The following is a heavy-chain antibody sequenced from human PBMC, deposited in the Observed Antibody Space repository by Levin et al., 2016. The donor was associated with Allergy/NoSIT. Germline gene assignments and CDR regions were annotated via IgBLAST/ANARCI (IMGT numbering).Heavy chain of an antibody. D-gene: IGHD3-22*01. V-gene: IGHV1-69*06. J-gene: IGHJ4*02. CDR3: ARGPTYYYDSSGYYPGRYFDY. CDR2: IIPIFGTA. Sequence: SVKVSCKASGGTFSSYAISWVRQAPGQGLEWMGGIIPIFGTANYAQKFQGRVTITADKSTSTVYMELSSLRSEDTAVYYCARGPTYYYDSSGYYPGRYFDYWGQGTLVTVSS. CDR1: GGTFSSYA.